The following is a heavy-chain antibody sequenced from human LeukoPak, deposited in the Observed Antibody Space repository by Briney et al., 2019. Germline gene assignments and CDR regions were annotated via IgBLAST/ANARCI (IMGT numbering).Heavy chain of an antibody. J-gene: IGHJ4*02. V-gene: IGHV3-49*04. D-gene: IGHD6-19*01. Sequence: GGSLRLSCTASGFTFGDYAMSWVRQAPGKGLEWVGFIRSKAYGGTTEYAASVKGRFTISRDDSKSIAYLQMNSLKTEDTAVYCCTRDPIAVAGTAIDYWGQGTLVTVSS. CDR1: GFTFGDYA. CDR2: IRSKAYGGTT. CDR3: TRDPIAVAGTAIDY.